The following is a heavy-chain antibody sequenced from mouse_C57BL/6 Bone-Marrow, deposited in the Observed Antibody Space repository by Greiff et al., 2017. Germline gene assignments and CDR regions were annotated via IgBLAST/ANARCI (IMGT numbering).Heavy chain of an antibody. J-gene: IGHJ3*01. CDR2: INPNNGGT. CDR1: GYTFTDYN. V-gene: IGHV1-18*01. D-gene: IGHD2-4*01. CDR3: AREGDYDEEAY. Sequence: EVQLQQSGPELVKPGASVKIPCKASGYTFTDYNMDWVKQSHGKSLEWIGDINPNNGGTIYNQKFKGKATLTVDKSSSTAYMELRSLTSEDTAVYYCAREGDYDEEAYWGQGTLVTVSA.